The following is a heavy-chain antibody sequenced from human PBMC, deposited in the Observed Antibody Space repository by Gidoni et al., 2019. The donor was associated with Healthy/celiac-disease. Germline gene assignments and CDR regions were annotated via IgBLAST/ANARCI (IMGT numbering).Heavy chain of an antibody. J-gene: IGHJ4*02. CDR3: ARDGPATLDYGDYAQPFNY. CDR2: IYYSGST. D-gene: IGHD4-17*01. V-gene: IGHV4-39*07. Sequence: QLQLQESGPGLVKPSETLSLTCTVSGGSIRSSSYYWGWIRQPPGKGLEWIGSIYYSGSTYYNPSLKSRVTISVDTSKNQFSLKLSSVTAADTAVYYCARDGPATLDYGDYAQPFNYWGQGTLVTVSS. CDR1: GGSIRSSSYY.